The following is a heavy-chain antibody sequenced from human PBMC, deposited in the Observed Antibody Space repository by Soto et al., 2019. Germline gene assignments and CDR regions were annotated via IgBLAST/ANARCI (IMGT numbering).Heavy chain of an antibody. CDR1: GFTFSSYW. D-gene: IGHD2-15*01. V-gene: IGHV3-7*01. Sequence: EVQLVESGGGLVQPGGSLRLSCAASGFTFSSYWMSWVRQAPGKGLEWVANIKQDGSEKYYVDSVKGRFSISRDNAKNSTYLQINSLRAEDKAVDYCAGDYLEVVGTLLGDAFDIWGQGTMVTVSS. CDR3: AGDYLEVVGTLLGDAFDI. CDR2: IKQDGSEK. J-gene: IGHJ3*02.